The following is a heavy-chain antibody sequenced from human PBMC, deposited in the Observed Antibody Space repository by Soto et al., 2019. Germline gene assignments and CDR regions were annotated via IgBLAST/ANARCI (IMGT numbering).Heavy chain of an antibody. Sequence: QVQLVQSGAEVKKPGSSVKVSCQASGGTFNNFAFTWVRQAPGQGLEWLGGIMPVFHTTNIAQTFQDRITVTADDFTTTVYMEMTSLRYDETALYYCATATISPVSATLYHYGMDVWGQGTTVTVSS. V-gene: IGHV1-69*01. CDR3: ATATISPVSATLYHYGMDV. D-gene: IGHD6-25*01. J-gene: IGHJ6*02. CDR2: IMPVFHTT. CDR1: GGTFNNFA.